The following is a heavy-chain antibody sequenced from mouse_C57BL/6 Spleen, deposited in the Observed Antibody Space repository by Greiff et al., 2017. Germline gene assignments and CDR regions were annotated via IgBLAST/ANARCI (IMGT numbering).Heavy chain of an antibody. J-gene: IGHJ2*01. V-gene: IGHV14-3*01. D-gene: IGHD1-1*01. CDR3: ARDWGTVVGFDY. Sequence: VHVKQSVAELVRPGASVKLSCTASGFNIKNTYMHWVKQRPEQGLEWIGRIDPANGNTKYAPKFQGKATITADTSSNTAYLQLSSLTSEDTAIYYCARDWGTVVGFDYWGQGTTLTVSS. CDR2: IDPANGNT. CDR1: GFNIKNTY.